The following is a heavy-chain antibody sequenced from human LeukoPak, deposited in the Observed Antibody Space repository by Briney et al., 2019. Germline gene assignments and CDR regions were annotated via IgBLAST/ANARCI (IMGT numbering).Heavy chain of an antibody. J-gene: IGHJ4*02. CDR3: ARDTPYSNYVPSFDY. CDR1: GFTFSSYW. V-gene: IGHV3-7*01. Sequence: GGSLRLSCAASGFTFSSYWMSWVRQAPGKGLEWVANIKQDGSEKYYADSVKGRFTISRDNGKNSLDLQMNSLRAEDTAVYYCARDTPYSNYVPSFDYWGQGTLVTVSS. D-gene: IGHD4-11*01. CDR2: IKQDGSEK.